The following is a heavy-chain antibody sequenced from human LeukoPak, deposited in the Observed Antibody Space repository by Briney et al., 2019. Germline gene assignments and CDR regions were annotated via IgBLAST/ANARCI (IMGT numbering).Heavy chain of an antibody. CDR3: ATDRYWYFEF. CDR1: GDSISGFY. J-gene: IGHJ2*01. V-gene: IGHV4-59*12. CDR2: VYYSGST. Sequence: SETLSLTCTVSGDSISGFYWGWIRQPPGEGLEVIGYVYYSGSTNYNPSLKSRVTISVDTSKNQFSLKLSSVIAADTAVYYCATDRYWYFEFWGRGTPVTVSS.